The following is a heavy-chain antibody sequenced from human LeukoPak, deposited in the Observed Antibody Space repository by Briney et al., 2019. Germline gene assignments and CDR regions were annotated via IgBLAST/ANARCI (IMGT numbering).Heavy chain of an antibody. Sequence: PSETLSLTCTVSGYSISSGYYWGWLRQPPGKGLEWIQSNYHSRSTYYNPSLKSRVTISVDTSKNQFSLKLSSVTAADTAVYYCARDSSSWYRLHQIFDYWGQGTLVTVSS. J-gene: IGHJ4*02. D-gene: IGHD6-13*01. CDR2: NYHSRST. CDR1: GYSISSGYY. CDR3: ARDSSSWYRLHQIFDY. V-gene: IGHV4-38-2*02.